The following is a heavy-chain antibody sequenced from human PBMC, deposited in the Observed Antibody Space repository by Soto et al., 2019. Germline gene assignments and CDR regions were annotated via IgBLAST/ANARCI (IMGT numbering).Heavy chain of an antibody. CDR1: GGSISSGGYS. D-gene: IGHD5-18*01. J-gene: IGHJ5*02. V-gene: IGHV4-30-2*01. Sequence: QLQLQESGSGLVKPSQTLSLTCAVSGGSISSGGYSWIWIRQPQGKGLEWIGYSYHSGSTYYNPSLKRRVTISVDKSKNQFDLKLRSVNAAETAVYYYARGHARRYSYGWFEPWGQGTLVTVSS. CDR2: SYHSGST. CDR3: ARGHARRYSYGWFEP.